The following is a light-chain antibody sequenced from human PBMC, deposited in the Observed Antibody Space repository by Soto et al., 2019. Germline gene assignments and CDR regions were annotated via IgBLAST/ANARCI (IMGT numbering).Light chain of an antibody. CDR2: DVS. V-gene: IGLV2-14*03. CDR3: SVHRASIARL. J-gene: IGLJ1*01. Sequence: QSALTQPASVSGFPGQSISISCTATTSDIAFTEHISWYQQLPGKAHKLMIFDVSNRPSGLSDRFSGSKSGNTPSLIFFGLKAENGAFFFVSVHRASIARLSGPGTKVTVL. CDR1: TSDIAFTEH.